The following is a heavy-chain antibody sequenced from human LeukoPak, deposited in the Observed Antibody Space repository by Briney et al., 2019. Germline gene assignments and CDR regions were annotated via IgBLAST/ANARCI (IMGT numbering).Heavy chain of an antibody. J-gene: IGHJ4*02. V-gene: IGHV4-59*08. D-gene: IGHD2-2*01. Sequence: PSETLSLTCTVSGGSISSYCWSWIRQPPGKGLEWIGYIYYSGSTNYNPSLKSRVTISVDTSKNQFSLKLSSVTAADTAVYYCARSPFYCSSTSCYGIPYYFDYWGQGTLVTVSS. CDR2: IYYSGST. CDR3: ARSPFYCSSTSCYGIPYYFDY. CDR1: GGSISSYC.